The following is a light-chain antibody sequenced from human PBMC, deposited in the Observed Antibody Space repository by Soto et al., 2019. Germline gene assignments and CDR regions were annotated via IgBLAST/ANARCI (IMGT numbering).Light chain of an antibody. Sequence: VLTLSPGTLSLSQGERSTLSCRASQSVSSSYLAWYQQKPGQAPXLXXYGASSRATGIPDRFSGSGSGTDFTLTTSRLEPDDFAVYYCQQYGRPRPVTVGGGTKGDIK. CDR1: QSVSSSY. CDR2: GAS. J-gene: IGKJ4*01. V-gene: IGKV3-20*01. CDR3: QQYGRPRPVT.